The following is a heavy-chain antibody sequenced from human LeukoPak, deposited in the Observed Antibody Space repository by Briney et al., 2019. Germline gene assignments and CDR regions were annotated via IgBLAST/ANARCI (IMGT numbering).Heavy chain of an antibody. CDR2: IKSKTDGGAT. Sequence: PGGSLRLSCAASGFTFSNAWMSWVRQAPGKGLEWVGRIKSKTDGGATHYAAPVKGRFTISRDDPKSTLYLQMNSLKTEDTAVYYCTTEAYYYDSGAIKYFDYWGQGTLVTVSS. V-gene: IGHV3-15*01. D-gene: IGHD3-22*01. CDR3: TTEAYYYDSGAIKYFDY. J-gene: IGHJ4*02. CDR1: GFTFSNAW.